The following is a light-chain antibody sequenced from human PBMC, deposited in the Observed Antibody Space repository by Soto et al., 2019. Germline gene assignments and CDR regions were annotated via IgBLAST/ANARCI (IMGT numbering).Light chain of an antibody. CDR1: QSILYNYNNRNY. V-gene: IGKV4-1*01. Sequence: DIVMTQAPDSLAVSLGERATINCKSSQSILYNYNNRNYLAWYQQKPGQSPRLLISWASTRESGVPERFGGSGSGTEFALTISSLQAEDVAVYYCQQYYSTPQTFGPGTKVEIK. J-gene: IGKJ3*01. CDR2: WAS. CDR3: QQYYSTPQT.